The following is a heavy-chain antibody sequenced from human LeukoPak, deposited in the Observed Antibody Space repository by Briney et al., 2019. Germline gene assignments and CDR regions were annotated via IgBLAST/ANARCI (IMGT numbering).Heavy chain of an antibody. CDR1: EFDFSSHA. CDR2: ISISGSKT. J-gene: IGHJ1*01. Sequence: GGSLRLSCAASEFDFSSHAMTWVRQAPGKGLEWVSAISISGSKTYYADSVKGRFTISRDNSKNTLYLQMNSLRAEGTAVYYCARDYYYDSSGPEDQYFQHWGQGTLVTVSS. V-gene: IGHV3-23*01. D-gene: IGHD3-22*01. CDR3: ARDYYYDSSGPEDQYFQH.